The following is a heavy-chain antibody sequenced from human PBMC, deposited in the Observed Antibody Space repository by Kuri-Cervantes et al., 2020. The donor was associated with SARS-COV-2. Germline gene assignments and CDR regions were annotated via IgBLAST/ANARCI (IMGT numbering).Heavy chain of an antibody. V-gene: IGHV4-34*01. Sequence: SETLSLTCAVYGGSFSGYYWSWTRQPPGKGLEWIGEINHSGSTNYNPSLKSRVTISVDTSKNQFSLKLSSVTAADTAVYYCASQYDYYYGMDVWGQGTTVTVSS. CDR3: ASQYDYYYGMDV. J-gene: IGHJ6*02. CDR2: INHSGST. CDR1: GGSFSGYY.